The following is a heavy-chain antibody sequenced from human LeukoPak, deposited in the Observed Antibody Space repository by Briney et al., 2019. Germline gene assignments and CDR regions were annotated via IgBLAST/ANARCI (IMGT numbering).Heavy chain of an antibody. CDR2: INPNSGGT. CDR1: GYTCTGYY. CDR3: AREDGYNGFFDY. V-gene: IGHV1-2*02. J-gene: IGHJ4*02. D-gene: IGHD5-24*01. Sequence: ASVKVSCKASGYTCTGYYMHWVRQAPGQGLEWMGWINPNSGGTNYAQKFQGRVTMTRDTSISTAYMELSRLRSDDTAVYYCAREDGYNGFFDYWGQGTLVTVSS.